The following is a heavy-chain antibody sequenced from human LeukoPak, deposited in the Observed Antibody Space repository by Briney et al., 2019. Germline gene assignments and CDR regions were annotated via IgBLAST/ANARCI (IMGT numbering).Heavy chain of an antibody. Sequence: PSETLSLTCAVYGGSFSGYYWSWIRQPPGKGLEWIGEINHSGSTNYNPSLKSRVTISVDTSKNQFSLKLSSVTAADTAVYYCARLTTYYFDYWGQGTLVTVSS. CDR2: INHSGST. J-gene: IGHJ4*02. D-gene: IGHD3-22*01. CDR3: ARLTTYYFDY. V-gene: IGHV4-34*01. CDR1: GGSFSGYY.